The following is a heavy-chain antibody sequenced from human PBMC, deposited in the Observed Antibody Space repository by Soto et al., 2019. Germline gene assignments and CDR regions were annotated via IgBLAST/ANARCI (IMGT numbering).Heavy chain of an antibody. Sequence: LSLTCAASGFPFSSYAMSWVRQAPGKGLEWVSAISGSGGSTYYADSVKGRFTISRDNSKNTLYLQMNSLRAEDTAVYYCAKEVDTAMGCLDYWGQGTLVTVSS. D-gene: IGHD5-18*01. J-gene: IGHJ4*02. CDR3: AKEVDTAMGCLDY. V-gene: IGHV3-23*01. CDR1: GFPFSSYA. CDR2: ISGSGGST.